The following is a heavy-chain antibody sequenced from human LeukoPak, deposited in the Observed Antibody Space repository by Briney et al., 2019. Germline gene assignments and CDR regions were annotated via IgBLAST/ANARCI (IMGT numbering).Heavy chain of an antibody. CDR3: ARDRQIDYGDYTQEDY. CDR2: INPNSGGT. CDR1: GYTFTGYY. V-gene: IGHV1-2*02. D-gene: IGHD4-17*01. J-gene: IGHJ4*02. Sequence: ASVKVSCKASGYTFTGYYMHWVRQAPGQGLEWMGWINPNSGGTNYAQKLQGRVTMTTDTSTSTAYMELRSLRSDDTAVYYCARDRQIDYGDYTQEDYWGQGTLVTVSS.